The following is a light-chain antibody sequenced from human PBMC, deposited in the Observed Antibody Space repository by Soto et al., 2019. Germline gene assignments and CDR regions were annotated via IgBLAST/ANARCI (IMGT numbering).Light chain of an antibody. Sequence: QSVLTQPPSVSGTPGQRVTISCSGGSSNIGSGTVNWYQQLPGTAPTLLIYNNNQRPSGVPDRFSGSKSGTSGSLAISGLQSEDEADYYCASWDDSLTGLYVFGTGTKVTVL. J-gene: IGLJ1*01. CDR2: NNN. CDR1: SSNIGSGT. V-gene: IGLV1-44*01. CDR3: ASWDDSLTGLYV.